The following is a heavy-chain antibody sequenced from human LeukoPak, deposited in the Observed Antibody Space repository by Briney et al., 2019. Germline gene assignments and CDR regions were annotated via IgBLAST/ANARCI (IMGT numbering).Heavy chain of an antibody. D-gene: IGHD6-6*01. V-gene: IGHV3-21*01. CDR1: GFTFSRYS. CDR2: ISSSSSYI. CDR3: ARDHPRVAARPGAFDI. J-gene: IGHJ3*02. Sequence: GGSLRLSCAAPGFTFSRYSMNWVRQAPGKGLEWVSSISSSSSYIYYADSVKGRFTISRDNAKNSLYLQMNSLRAEDTAVYYCARDHPRVAARPGAFDIWGQGTMVTVSS.